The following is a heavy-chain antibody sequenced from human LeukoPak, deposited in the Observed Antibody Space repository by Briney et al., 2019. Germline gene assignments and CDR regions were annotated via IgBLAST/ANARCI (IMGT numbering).Heavy chain of an antibody. CDR1: GGSISNTLYY. J-gene: IGHJ4*02. CDR3: ARNPPGVRFTTTVVISDY. CDR2: IYYSRST. V-gene: IGHV4-39*07. D-gene: IGHD4-23*01. Sequence: PSETLSLTCTVSGGSISNTLYYWAWIRQPPGKGLESIGSIYYSRSTYYSPSLKSRVTISVDTSKNQFSLKLSSVTAADTAVYYCARNPPGVRFTTTVVISDYWGQGTLVTVSS.